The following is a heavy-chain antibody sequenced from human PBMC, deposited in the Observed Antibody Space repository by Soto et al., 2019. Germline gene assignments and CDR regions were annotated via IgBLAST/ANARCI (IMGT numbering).Heavy chain of an antibody. CDR3: ATYRTVDATRRLDC. CDR2: INQDGTEK. CDR1: GFTFSNYF. D-gene: IGHD4-4*01. V-gene: IGHV3-7*03. J-gene: IGHJ4*02. Sequence: LRLSCAASGFTFSNYFMKWVRQAPGKGLEWVANINQDGTEKNYVESVKGRFTISRDNAKNSLYLQMDSLRAEDTAVYYCATYRTVDATRRLDCWGQGTLVTVSS.